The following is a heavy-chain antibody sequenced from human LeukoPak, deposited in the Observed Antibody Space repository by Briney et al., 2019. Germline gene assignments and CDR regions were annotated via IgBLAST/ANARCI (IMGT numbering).Heavy chain of an antibody. CDR2: FDPEDGET. J-gene: IGHJ4*02. Sequence: ASVKVSCKVSGYTLTELSMHWVRQAPGKGLEWMGGFDPEDGETIYAQKFQGRVTMTEDTSTDTAYMELSRLRSDDTAVYYCARGSSSWYPPFDYWGQGTLVTVSS. CDR1: GYTLTELS. D-gene: IGHD6-13*01. CDR3: ARGSSSWYPPFDY. V-gene: IGHV1-24*01.